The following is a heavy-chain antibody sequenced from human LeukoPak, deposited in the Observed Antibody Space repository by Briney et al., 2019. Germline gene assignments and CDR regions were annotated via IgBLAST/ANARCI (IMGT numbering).Heavy chain of an antibody. CDR1: GFTFSSYW. J-gene: IGHJ4*02. D-gene: IGHD3-10*01. Sequence: GGALRLSCAASGFTFSSYWMSWVRQAPGKGLEWVSYISSSRSTIYYADSVKGRFTISRDNAKNSLYLQMNSLRAEDTAVYYCARDMDVRHYYFYYWAQGTLVTVSS. CDR2: ISSSRSTI. CDR3: ARDMDVRHYYFYY. V-gene: IGHV3-48*04.